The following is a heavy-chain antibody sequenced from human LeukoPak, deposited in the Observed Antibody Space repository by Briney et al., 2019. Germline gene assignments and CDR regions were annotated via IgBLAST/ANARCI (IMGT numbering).Heavy chain of an antibody. D-gene: IGHD2-2*01. CDR3: ARTAMVPAAMHTWCFDL. CDR2: IYYSGST. J-gene: IGHJ2*01. V-gene: IGHV4-59*01. CDR1: GGSISSNY. Sequence: PSETLSLTCTVSGGSISSNYWSWIRQPPGKGLECIGYIYYSGSTNYNPSLKSRITISVDTSKDQCSLKLSSVTAADTAMYYCARTAMVPAAMHTWCFDLWGRGTLVTVSS.